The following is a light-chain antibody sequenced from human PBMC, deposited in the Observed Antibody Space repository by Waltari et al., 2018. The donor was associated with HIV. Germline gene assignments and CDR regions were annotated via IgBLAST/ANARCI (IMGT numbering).Light chain of an antibody. V-gene: IGLV2-23*02. Sequence: QSALTQPASVSGSPGQSITISCTGTNSDVGNYNLVSWYQQHPGQAPKLMIYEVNKRPSGISDLFSGSKSDNTASLTISGLQAEDEADYYCCSYASSTTYVFGTGTKITVL. CDR2: EVN. J-gene: IGLJ1*01. CDR3: CSYASSTTYV. CDR1: NSDVGNYNL.